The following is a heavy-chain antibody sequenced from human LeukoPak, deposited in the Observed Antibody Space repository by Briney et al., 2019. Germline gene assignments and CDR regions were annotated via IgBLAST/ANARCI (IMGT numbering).Heavy chain of an antibody. Sequence: ESLKISCKGSGYRFSNYWIGWVRQMPGKGLEWMGLIYPDDFDTRYSPSFQGQVTISVDKSITTAYLQWSSLKASDTAMYYCAIGGDSTTGCYRCFNYWGQGTLVTVSS. D-gene: IGHD2-2*02. CDR1: GYRFSNYW. CDR3: AIGGDSTTGCYRCFNY. V-gene: IGHV5-51*01. J-gene: IGHJ4*02. CDR2: IYPDDFDT.